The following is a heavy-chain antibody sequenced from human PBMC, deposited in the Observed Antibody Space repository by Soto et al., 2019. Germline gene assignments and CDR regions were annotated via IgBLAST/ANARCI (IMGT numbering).Heavy chain of an antibody. CDR1: GYTYTIYY. Sequence: ASVKVSCQASGYTYTIYYMHWVRQAPGQGLEWMGIINPSGGSTSYAQKFQGRVTMPRDTSTSTVYMEMNSLRSEDTAVYYCARGRVVVAATHRDATSEFDYWGQGTLVTVSS. CDR3: ARGRVVVAATHRDATSEFDY. D-gene: IGHD2-15*01. CDR2: INPSGGST. V-gene: IGHV1-46*01. J-gene: IGHJ4*02.